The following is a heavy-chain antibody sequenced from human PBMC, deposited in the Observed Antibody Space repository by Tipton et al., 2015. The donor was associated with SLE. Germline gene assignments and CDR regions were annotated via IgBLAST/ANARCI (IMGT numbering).Heavy chain of an antibody. J-gene: IGHJ4*02. CDR2: IYTGGYT. V-gene: IGHV3-53*01. Sequence: SLRLSCAASGFTVSSNYMSWVRQAPGRGLEWVSVIYTGGYTYYADSVKGRFTISRDNSKNTLYLQMNSLRAEDTAVYYCARQIAAADDYWGQGTLVTVSS. CDR1: GFTVSSNY. D-gene: IGHD6-13*01. CDR3: ARQIAAADDY.